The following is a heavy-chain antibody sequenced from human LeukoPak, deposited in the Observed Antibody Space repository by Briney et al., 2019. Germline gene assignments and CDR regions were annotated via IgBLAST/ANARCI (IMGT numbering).Heavy chain of an antibody. J-gene: IGHJ2*01. Sequence: SETLSLTCTVSGGSISSYYWSWIRQPAGKGLEWIGSIYTSGSTNYNPSLKSRVTISVDTSKNQFPLKLSSVTAADTAVYYCARVRYDYVWGSYRPYWYFDLWGRGTLVTVSS. CDR1: GGSISSYY. CDR3: ARVRYDYVWGSYRPYWYFDL. D-gene: IGHD3-16*02. CDR2: IYTSGST. V-gene: IGHV4-4*07.